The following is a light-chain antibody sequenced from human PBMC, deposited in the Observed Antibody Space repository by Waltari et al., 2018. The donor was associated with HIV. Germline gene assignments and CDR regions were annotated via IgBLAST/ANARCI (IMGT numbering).Light chain of an antibody. CDR1: ISDVDGYAY. J-gene: IGLJ2*01. V-gene: IGLV2-8*01. CDR3: TSYTRSTNLL. CDR2: EFT. Sequence: QSALTQPPSASGSPGQSVTISCPGPISDVDGYAYVSWCQKHPGKAPKRMMYEFTRRPSGVPDRFSGSKSANTASLTVSGLQAEDEADYYCTSYTRSTNLLFGGGTKLTVL.